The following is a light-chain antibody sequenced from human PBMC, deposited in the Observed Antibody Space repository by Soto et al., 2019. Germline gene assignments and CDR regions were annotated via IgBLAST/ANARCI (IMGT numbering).Light chain of an antibody. V-gene: IGLV2-23*01. CDR2: EGS. CDR3: CSYAGRSTWV. J-gene: IGLJ3*02. Sequence: QSALTQPASVSGSPGQSITISCTGTSSDVGSYNLVSWYQQHPGKAPKLMIYEGSKRPSGVSNRFCGSKSGNTASLTISGLQAEDEADYYCCSYAGRSTWVFGGGTKRTVL. CDR1: SSDVGSYNL.